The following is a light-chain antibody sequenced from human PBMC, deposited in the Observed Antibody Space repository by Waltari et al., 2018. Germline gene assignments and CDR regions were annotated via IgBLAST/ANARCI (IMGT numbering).Light chain of an antibody. CDR3: QQYYTTPYT. V-gene: IGKV4-1*01. CDR2: WAS. CDR1: ESILYYSNNTNY. J-gene: IGKJ2*01. Sequence: DIVLTQSPDSLAVSLGERATINCKSSESILYYSNNTNYLAWYQQRTGQPPKLLIHWASIRESGVPDRFSGSESGTDFTLTISSLQAEDVALYFCQQYYTTPYTFGQGTKVEIK.